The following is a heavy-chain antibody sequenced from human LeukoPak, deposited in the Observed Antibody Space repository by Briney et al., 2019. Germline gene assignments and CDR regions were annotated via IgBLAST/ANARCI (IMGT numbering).Heavy chain of an antibody. Sequence: GRSLRLSCAASGFTFSSYAMHWVRQAPGKGLEWVATISYDGSVQYYPDSVKGRFTISRDNSKNTLYLQMNSLRPEDTAVYYCARDSYSVVGKYDSSGYYGDSWGQGTLAPSPQ. CDR2: ISYDGSVQ. D-gene: IGHD3-22*01. J-gene: IGHJ4*02. V-gene: IGHV3-30*04. CDR3: ARDSYSVVGKYDSSGYYGDS. CDR1: GFTFSSYA.